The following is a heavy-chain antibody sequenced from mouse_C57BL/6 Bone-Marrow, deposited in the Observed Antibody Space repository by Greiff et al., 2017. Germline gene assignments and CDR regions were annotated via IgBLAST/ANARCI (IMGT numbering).Heavy chain of an antibody. Sequence: QVQLQQPGAELVKPGASVKLSCKASGYTFTSYWMHWVKQRPGQGLEWIGMIHPNSGSTNYNEKFKSKATLTVDKSSSTAYMQLSSLTSEDSAVYYCARWSYWYAMDYWGQGTSVTVSS. CDR2: IHPNSGST. J-gene: IGHJ4*01. CDR1: GYTFTSYW. CDR3: ARWSYWYAMDY. V-gene: IGHV1-64*01. D-gene: IGHD2-12*01.